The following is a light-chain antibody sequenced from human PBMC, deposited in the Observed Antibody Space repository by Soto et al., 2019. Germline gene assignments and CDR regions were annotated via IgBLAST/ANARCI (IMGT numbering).Light chain of an antibody. Sequence: EIVLTQSPATLSLSPGERATLSCRASQTVSRHLAWYQQKPGQAPSLLIYDTSNRATGIPARFSGSGSGTDFTLTISGLETEDFAVYYCQQRCNWPPGFTFGPGTTVDIK. CDR3: QQRCNWPPGFT. J-gene: IGKJ3*01. V-gene: IGKV3-11*01. CDR2: DTS. CDR1: QTVSRH.